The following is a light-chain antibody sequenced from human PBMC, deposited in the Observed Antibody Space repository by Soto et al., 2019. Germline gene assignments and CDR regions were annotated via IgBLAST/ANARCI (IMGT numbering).Light chain of an antibody. CDR3: ATWDDRLNGYV. CDR1: SSNIGSNA. Sequence: QSVLTQPPSASGTPGQRVTISCSGSSSNIGSNAVNWYQHLPGTAPKLLIYSNYQRPSGVPDRFSGSKSGTSASLAISGLQSGDEADYYCATWDDRLNGYVFGNGTKVTV. CDR2: SNY. J-gene: IGLJ1*01. V-gene: IGLV1-44*01.